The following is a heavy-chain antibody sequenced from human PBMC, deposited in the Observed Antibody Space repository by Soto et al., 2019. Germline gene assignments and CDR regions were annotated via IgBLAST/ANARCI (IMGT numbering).Heavy chain of an antibody. Sequence: EVQLVESGGGLVQPGGSLRLSCAASGFTFRGYWMHWVRQAPGKGLVWVSRVSPDGTSTSYGDSVKGRFTISRDNAKDTLYLQLNSLTAEDTAGDYCARGVANRYGFRGPCGQGTPVTVSS. CDR2: VSPDGTST. CDR1: GFTFRGYW. D-gene: IGHD5-18*01. CDR3: ARGVANRYGFRGP. J-gene: IGHJ5*02. V-gene: IGHV3-74*01.